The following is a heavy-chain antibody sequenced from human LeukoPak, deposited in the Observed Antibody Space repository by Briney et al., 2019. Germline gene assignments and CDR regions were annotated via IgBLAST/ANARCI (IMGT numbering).Heavy chain of an antibody. V-gene: IGHV3-74*01. D-gene: IGHD1-1*01. CDR1: GFTFSSNW. Sequence: GGSLRLSCVASGFTFSSNWMHWVRQGPGKGLVWVSRINSDGSETSHADSVKGRFTISRDNAKNTLYLQMNSLRAEDTAVYYCARDLERFDYWGQGTLVTVSS. J-gene: IGHJ4*02. CDR3: ARDLERFDY. CDR2: INSDGSET.